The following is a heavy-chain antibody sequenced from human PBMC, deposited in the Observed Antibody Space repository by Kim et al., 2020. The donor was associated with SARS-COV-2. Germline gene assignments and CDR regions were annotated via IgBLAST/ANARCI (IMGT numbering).Heavy chain of an antibody. D-gene: IGHD3-10*01. CDR3: SRYGSGRPD. V-gene: IGHV3-74*01. CDR1: GFTFSDYW. Sequence: GGSLRLSCAASGFTFSDYWMHWVRQAPGKGLMWVSYTNSDGSSTRYADSVKGRFTISRDNAKNTLYLQMNSLRAEDTAVYYCSRYGSGRPDWSQGSLVTV. CDR2: TNSDGSST. J-gene: IGHJ4*02.